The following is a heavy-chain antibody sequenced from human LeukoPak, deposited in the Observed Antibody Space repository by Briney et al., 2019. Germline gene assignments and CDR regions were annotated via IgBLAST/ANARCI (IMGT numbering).Heavy chain of an antibody. D-gene: IGHD3-3*01. J-gene: IGHJ5*02. V-gene: IGHV3-9*01. CDR2: ISWNSGSI. Sequence: PGGSLRLSCAASGFTFDDYAMHWVRQAPGKGLEWVSGISWNSGSIGYADSVKGRFTISRDNAKNSLYLQMNSLRAEDTALYYCAKANNFYDFWSGYRTENWFDPWGQGTLVTVSS. CDR3: AKANNFYDFWSGYRTENWFDP. CDR1: GFTFDDYA.